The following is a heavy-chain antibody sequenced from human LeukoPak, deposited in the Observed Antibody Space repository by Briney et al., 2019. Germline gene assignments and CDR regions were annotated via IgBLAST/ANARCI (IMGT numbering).Heavy chain of an antibody. CDR1: GFTFSSYG. Sequence: GGSLRLSCAASGFTFSSYGMHWVRQAPGKGLEWVALIRYDESNRYYADSVKGRFTISRDNSKNTLYLQMNSLRAEDTAVYYCAIAARGMDVWGKGTTVTVCS. J-gene: IGHJ6*03. CDR2: IRYDESNR. CDR3: AIAARGMDV. V-gene: IGHV3-30*02.